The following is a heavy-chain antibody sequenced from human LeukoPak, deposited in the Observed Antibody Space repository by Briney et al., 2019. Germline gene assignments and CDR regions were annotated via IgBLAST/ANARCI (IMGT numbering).Heavy chain of an antibody. D-gene: IGHD6-13*01. CDR1: GFTFSDYY. CDR2: ISYDGSNK. V-gene: IGHV3-30*03. J-gene: IGHJ6*03. CDR3: ARRPFGIAAADYYMDV. Sequence: PGGSLRLSCAASGFTFSDYYMSWIRQAPGKGLEWVAVISYDGSNKYYADSVKGRFTISRDNSKNTLYLQMNSLRAEDTAVYYCARRPFGIAAADYYMDVWGKGTTVTVSS.